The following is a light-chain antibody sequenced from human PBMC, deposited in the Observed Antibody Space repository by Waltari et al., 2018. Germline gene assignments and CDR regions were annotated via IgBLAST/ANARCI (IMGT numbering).Light chain of an antibody. CDR2: GAS. V-gene: IGKV3-20*01. Sequence: EIVLTQSPGTLSLSPGERATLSCRASQSVSSSYLAWYQQKPGQAPRLLIYGASSRATGIPDRFSGSGSGTDFTLTISRLEPEDFAVYYCQQYNSDDWTFGQGTKVEI. CDR1: QSVSSSY. J-gene: IGKJ1*01. CDR3: QQYNSDDWT.